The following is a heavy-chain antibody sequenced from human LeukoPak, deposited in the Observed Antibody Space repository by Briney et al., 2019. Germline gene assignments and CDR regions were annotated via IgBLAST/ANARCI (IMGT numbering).Heavy chain of an antibody. J-gene: IGHJ4*02. CDR3: ARDRHGDY. CDR1: GFTFSSYW. CDR2: INNDGSGT. V-gene: IGHV3-74*01. Sequence: GGSLRLSCAASGFTFSSYWMHWVRQAPGKGLVWVSRINNDGSGTNYADSVKGRFTISRDNAKNTLYLQMNSLRAEDTAVYYCARDRHGDYWGQGTLVTVSS.